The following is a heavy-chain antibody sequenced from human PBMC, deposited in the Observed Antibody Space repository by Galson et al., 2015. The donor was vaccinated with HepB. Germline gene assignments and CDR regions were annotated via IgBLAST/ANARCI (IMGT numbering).Heavy chain of an antibody. CDR1: GDSISSDSW. D-gene: IGHD3-10*01. Sequence: ETLSLTCAVSGDSISSDSWWSWVRQPPGEGLEWIGEIYHSGGTNYRPSLKSRVTISADKSKNLFSLKLTFVTAADTAVYYCARAKEGRGYFDYWGQGTLVTVSS. V-gene: IGHV4-4*02. J-gene: IGHJ4*02. CDR2: IYHSGGT. CDR3: ARAKEGRGYFDY.